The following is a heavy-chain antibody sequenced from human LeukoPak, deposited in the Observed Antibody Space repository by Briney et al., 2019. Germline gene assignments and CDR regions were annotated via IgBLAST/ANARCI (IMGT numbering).Heavy chain of an antibody. CDR1: GYDRGEYA. D-gene: IGHD2-2*01. CDR2: IRSKAYGGTT. J-gene: IGHJ4*02. V-gene: IGHV3-49*03. Sequence: GGALRLFCPASGYDRGEYAVSRFRRAPGQGQEWVGFIRSKAYGGTTEYAASVKGRFTISRDDSKSIAYLQMNSLKTEDTAVYYCTRDVRQLLDWWGQGTLVTASS. CDR3: TRDVRQLLDW.